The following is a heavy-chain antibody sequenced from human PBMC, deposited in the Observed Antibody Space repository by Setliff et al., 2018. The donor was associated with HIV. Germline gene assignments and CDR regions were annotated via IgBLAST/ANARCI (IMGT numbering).Heavy chain of an antibody. CDR1: AGSFSIFA. D-gene: IGHD6-13*01. CDR3: ARGAQHLIRDGWFDP. J-gene: IGHJ5*02. Sequence: ASVKVSCKSSAGSFSIFAINWVRQAPGQGLEWMGGMMTIFSTTNYARKFQGRVTITTDESTGTAYMELSNLRSEDTAVYYCARGAQHLIRDGWFDPWGQGTLVTVSS. CDR2: MMTIFSTT. V-gene: IGHV1-69*05.